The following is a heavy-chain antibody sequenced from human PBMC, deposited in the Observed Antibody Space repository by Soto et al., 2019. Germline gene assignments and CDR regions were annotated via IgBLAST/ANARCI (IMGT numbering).Heavy chain of an antibody. Sequence: QVQLVESGGGVVQPGRSLRLSCAASGFTFSSYGMHWVRQAPGKELEWVAVISYDGTNKYYADSVKGRFTISRDNSKNTLYLQMNSLRAEDTAVYYCAKDYSSEWYGLDYWGQGIPFTVSS. D-gene: IGHD6-19*01. CDR3: AKDYSSEWYGLDY. CDR2: ISYDGTNK. V-gene: IGHV3-30*18. CDR1: GFTFSSYG. J-gene: IGHJ4*02.